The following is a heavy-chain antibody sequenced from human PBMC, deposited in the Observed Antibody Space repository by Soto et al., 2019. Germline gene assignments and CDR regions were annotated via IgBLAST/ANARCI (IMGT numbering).Heavy chain of an antibody. CDR2: IIPILGIA. D-gene: IGHD3-10*01. CDR3: ARAIIGDSDYYYMDV. J-gene: IGHJ6*03. CDR1: GGTFSSYT. Sequence: SVKVSCKASGGTFSSYTISWVRQAPGQGLEWMGRIIPILGIANYAQKFQGRVTITADKSTSTAYMELSSLRSEDTAVYYCARAIIGDSDYYYMDVWGKGTTVTVSS. V-gene: IGHV1-69*02.